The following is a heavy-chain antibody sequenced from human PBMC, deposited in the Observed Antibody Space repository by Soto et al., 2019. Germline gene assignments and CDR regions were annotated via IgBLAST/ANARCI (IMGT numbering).Heavy chain of an antibody. CDR1: GGSISSYY. V-gene: IGHV4-59*08. D-gene: IGHD4-17*01. Sequence: QVQLQESGPGLVRPSETLSLTCTVSGGSISSYYWSWIRQPPGKGLEWIGYIYYSGGANYNPSLTSRVTISVDTSKNQFSLKLSSATAADTAVYYCARNYGGNVDYWGQGTLVTVSS. J-gene: IGHJ4*02. CDR2: IYYSGGA. CDR3: ARNYGGNVDY.